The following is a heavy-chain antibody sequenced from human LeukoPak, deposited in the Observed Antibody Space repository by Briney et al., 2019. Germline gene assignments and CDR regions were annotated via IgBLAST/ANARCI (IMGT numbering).Heavy chain of an antibody. J-gene: IGHJ3*02. CDR1: GYIFTSYW. CDR3: ARRSGSDALDI. D-gene: IGHD3-10*01. V-gene: IGHV5-51*01. CDR2: IYPGDSYT. Sequence: GESLKISCKVSGYIFTSYWNAWVRQMPGKGLVWMGIIYPGDSYTTYSPSFQGQVTISADKSISTAYLQWRSLKASDTAMYYCARRSGSDALDIWGQGTMVTVSS.